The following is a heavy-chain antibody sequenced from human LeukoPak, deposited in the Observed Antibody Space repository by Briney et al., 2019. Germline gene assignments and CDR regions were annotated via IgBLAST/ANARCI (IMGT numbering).Heavy chain of an antibody. CDR2: INPSGDDT. CDR1: GYTFTSYC. CDR3: VRDGEGVAISVNYWFDP. Sequence: ASVKVSCKASGYTFTSYCVHWVRQAPGQGLEWMGIINPSGDDTTYAQKFQGRVTMTRDTSISTAYMELRGLRSEDTAVYYCVRDGEGVAISVNYWFDPWGQGTLVTVSS. V-gene: IGHV1-46*01. D-gene: IGHD3-10*01. J-gene: IGHJ5*02.